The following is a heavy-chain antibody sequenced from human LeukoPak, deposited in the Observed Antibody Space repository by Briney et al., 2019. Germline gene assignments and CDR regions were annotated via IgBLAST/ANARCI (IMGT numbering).Heavy chain of an antibody. CDR1: GFALNTYT. D-gene: IGHD5-24*01. V-gene: IGHV3-21*01. CDR2: ISASSNSI. CDR3: ARDLGLRRNGYNPFDY. J-gene: IGHJ4*02. Sequence: PGGSLRLSCAASGFALNTYTMNWVRQAPGKGLEWISSISASSNSIEYADSVEVRFSISRDNTKNSMDLQMNSLRAEDTAVYYCARDLGLRRNGYNPFDYWGQGVLVTVSS.